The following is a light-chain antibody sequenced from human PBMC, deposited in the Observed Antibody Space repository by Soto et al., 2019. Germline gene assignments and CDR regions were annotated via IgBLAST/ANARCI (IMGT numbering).Light chain of an antibody. CDR3: QQYNNWPL. CDR2: GAS. Sequence: EIVMTQSPATLSVSPGERATLSCRASQSVNSNLAWYQQKPGQAPRLLTYGASTRATGIPARFSGSGSGTEFTLTISSLQSEDFAVYYCQQYNNWPLFGGGTKVDIK. CDR1: QSVNSN. V-gene: IGKV3-15*01. J-gene: IGKJ4*01.